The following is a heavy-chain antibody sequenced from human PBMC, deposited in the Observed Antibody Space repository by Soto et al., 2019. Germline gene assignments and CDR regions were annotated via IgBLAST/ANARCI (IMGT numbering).Heavy chain of an antibody. CDR3: ARDGGEIWNNHYYYSGMDV. V-gene: IGHV4-59*01. J-gene: IGHJ6*02. CDR1: GGSISLYY. Sequence: QVQLQESGPGLVKPSETLSLTCTVSGGSISLYYWSWIRQPPGKGLEWIGYIYSNGRTTYNPSLKSRVSISLGTSKKQFSLKLSSVTAAATAVYYCARDGGEIWNNHYYYSGMDVWGQGTTVTVSS. CDR2: IYSNGRT. D-gene: IGHD1-1*01.